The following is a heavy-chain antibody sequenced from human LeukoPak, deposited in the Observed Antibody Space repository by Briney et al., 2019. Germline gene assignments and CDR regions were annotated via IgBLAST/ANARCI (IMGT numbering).Heavy chain of an antibody. D-gene: IGHD3-22*01. V-gene: IGHV4-38-2*02. Sequence: SETLSLTCTVSGYSISSGYYWGWIRQPPGKGLEWIGSIYHSGSTYYNPSLKSRVTISVDTSKNQFSLKLSSVTAADTAVYYCARGHYYDSSGFTYYYYYMDVWGKGTTVTVSS. CDR3: ARGHYYDSSGFTYYYYYMDV. CDR2: IYHSGST. CDR1: GYSISSGYY. J-gene: IGHJ6*03.